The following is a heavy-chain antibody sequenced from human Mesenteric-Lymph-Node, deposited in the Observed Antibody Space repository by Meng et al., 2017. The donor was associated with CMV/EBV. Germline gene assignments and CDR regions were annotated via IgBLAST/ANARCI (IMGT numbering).Heavy chain of an antibody. J-gene: IGHJ6*02. CDR2: VRSKNSGRTA. D-gene: IGHD5-12*01. CDR3: TTENDSGYDSYYYYYGMDV. V-gene: IGHV3-15*01. CDR1: GFTFSDAW. Sequence: GESLKISCAASGFTFSDAWMNWVRQTPGKGLEWVGRVRSKNSGRTADYAAPVKGRFTISRDDSKNTLYLQMNSLKTEDTAVYYCTTENDSGYDSYYYYYGMDVWGQETTVTVSS.